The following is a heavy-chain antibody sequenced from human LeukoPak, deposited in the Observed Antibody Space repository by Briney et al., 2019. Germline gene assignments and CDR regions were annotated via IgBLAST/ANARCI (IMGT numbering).Heavy chain of an antibody. V-gene: IGHV1-18*01. CDR3: ARDRGSGTSGDY. CDR1: GYTFTSYG. J-gene: IGHJ4*02. CDR2: ISGYNGNT. D-gene: IGHD3-10*01. Sequence: ASVKVSCKASGYTFTSYGISWVRQAPGQGLEWMGWISGYNGNTNYAQKFQGRVTMTTDTSTSTAYMEVRSLRSDDTAVYYCARDRGSGTSGDYWGQGTLVTVSS.